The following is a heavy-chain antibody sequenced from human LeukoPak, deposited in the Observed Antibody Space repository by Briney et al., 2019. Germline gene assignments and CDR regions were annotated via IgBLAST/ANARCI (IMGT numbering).Heavy chain of an antibody. V-gene: IGHV3-23*01. CDR1: GFTFSTYA. J-gene: IGHJ4*02. CDR2: ISGSGRST. Sequence: GGSLRLSRAASGFTFSTYAMSWVRQAPGKGLEWVSAISGSGRSTYYADSVKGRFTVSSDNSKNTLYLQMNSLRAEDTAVYYCAKGLQNFDYWGQGTLVTASS. CDR3: AKGLQNFDY.